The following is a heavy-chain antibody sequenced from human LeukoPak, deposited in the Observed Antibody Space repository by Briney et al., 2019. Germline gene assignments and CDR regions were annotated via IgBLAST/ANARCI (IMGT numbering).Heavy chain of an antibody. Sequence: GGSLRLSCAASGFTFSRYSMNWVRQAPGKGLEWVSAISGDSRYIYYADSVGGRFTISRDNAENSLYLQMNSLRVEDTAVYYCARAPTVLVGYCSSSSCQADYWGQGTLVTVSS. J-gene: IGHJ4*02. D-gene: IGHD2-2*01. CDR2: ISGDSRYI. CDR1: GFTFSRYS. V-gene: IGHV3-21*01. CDR3: ARAPTVLVGYCSSSSCQADY.